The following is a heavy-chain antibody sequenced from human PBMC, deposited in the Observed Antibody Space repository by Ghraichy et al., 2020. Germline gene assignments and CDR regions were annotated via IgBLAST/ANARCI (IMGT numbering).Heavy chain of an antibody. J-gene: IGHJ4*02. D-gene: IGHD5-24*01. CDR3: ARDLGDGYRNSGIDY. Sequence: GGSLRLSCAASGFTFSSYAMHWVRQAPGKGLEWVAVISYDGSNKYYADSVKGRFTISRDNSKNTLYLQMNSLRAEDTAVYYCARDLGDGYRNSGIDYWGQGTLVTVSS. CDR1: GFTFSSYA. CDR2: ISYDGSNK. V-gene: IGHV3-30*04.